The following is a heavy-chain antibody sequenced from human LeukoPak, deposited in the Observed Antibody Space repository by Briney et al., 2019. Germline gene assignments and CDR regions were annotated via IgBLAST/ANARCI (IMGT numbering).Heavy chain of an antibody. Sequence: GGSLRLSCAASGFTFSSYSMNWVRQAPGKGLEWVSSISSSSSYIYYADSVKGRFTISRDNAKNSLYLQMNSLRAEDTALYYCASEDITRQNIVCWGQGTLATVSS. J-gene: IGHJ4*02. D-gene: IGHD3-16*02. CDR3: ASEDITRQNIVC. CDR1: GFTFSSYS. CDR2: ISSSSSYI. V-gene: IGHV3-21*04.